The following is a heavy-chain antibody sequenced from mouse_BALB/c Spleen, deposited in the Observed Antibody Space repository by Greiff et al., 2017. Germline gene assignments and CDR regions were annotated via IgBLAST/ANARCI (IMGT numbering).Heavy chain of an antibody. J-gene: IGHJ4*01. CDR1: GYTFTSYW. D-gene: IGHD2-1*01. Sequence: VQLQQSGTVLARPGASVKMSCKASGYTFTSYWMHWVKQRPGQGLEWIGAIYPGNSDTSYNQKFKGKAKLTAVTSTSTAYMELSSLTNEDSAVYYCTRDGNYGGFYAMDYWGQGTSVTVSS. V-gene: IGHV1-5*01. CDR3: TRDGNYGGFYAMDY. CDR2: IYPGNSDT.